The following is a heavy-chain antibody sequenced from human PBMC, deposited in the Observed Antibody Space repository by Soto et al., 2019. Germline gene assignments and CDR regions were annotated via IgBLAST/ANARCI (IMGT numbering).Heavy chain of an antibody. J-gene: IGHJ3*02. Sequence: GGALRVSCAASGFTFSSYAMSWVRQAPGKGLEWVSAISGSGGSTYYADSVKGRFTISRDNSKNTLYLQMNSLRAEDTAVYYCAKVAYYYDSSGYYYDAFDIWGQGTMVTVSS. D-gene: IGHD3-22*01. CDR3: AKVAYYYDSSGYYYDAFDI. V-gene: IGHV3-23*01. CDR2: ISGSGGST. CDR1: GFTFSSYA.